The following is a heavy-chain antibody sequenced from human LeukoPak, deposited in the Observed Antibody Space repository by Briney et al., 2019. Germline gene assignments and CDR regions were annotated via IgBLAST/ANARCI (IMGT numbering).Heavy chain of an antibody. J-gene: IGHJ4*02. Sequence: SETLSLTCTVSGGSVSSGSYYWSSIRQPPGKGLEWIGYIYYSGSTNYNPSLKSRVTISVDTSKNQFSLKLSSVTAADTAVYYCAREAAVAGYFDYWGQGTLVTVSS. CDR2: IYYSGST. V-gene: IGHV4-61*01. CDR1: GGSVSSGSYY. CDR3: AREAAVAGYFDY. D-gene: IGHD6-13*01.